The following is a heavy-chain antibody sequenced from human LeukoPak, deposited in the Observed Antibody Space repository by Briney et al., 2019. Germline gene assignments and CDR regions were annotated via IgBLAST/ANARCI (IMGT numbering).Heavy chain of an antibody. CDR1: GYTFTGYY. CDR3: ARDFVLAAAGYYYGMDV. Sequence: ASVRVSCKASGYTFTGYYMHWVRQAPGQGLEWMGWINPNSGGTNYAQKFQGWVTMTSDTSISTAYMELSRLRSDDTAVYYCARDFVLAAAGYYYGMDVWGQGTTVTVSS. J-gene: IGHJ6*02. D-gene: IGHD6-13*01. CDR2: INPNSGGT. V-gene: IGHV1-2*04.